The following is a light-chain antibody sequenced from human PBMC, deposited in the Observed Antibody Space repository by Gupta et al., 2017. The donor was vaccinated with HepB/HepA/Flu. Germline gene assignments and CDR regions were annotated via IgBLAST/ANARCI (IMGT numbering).Light chain of an antibody. CDR1: ESIGNY. V-gene: IGKV3-11*01. CDR2: YAS. CDR3: QQRSNWPPLT. Sequence: PGERATLSCRASESIGNYLAWFQQKPGQAPRLLIYYASYRASGIPVRCSGSGAGTDFSLTIISVEPEDFAVYYCQQRSNWPPLTFGGGTKVEMK. J-gene: IGKJ4*01.